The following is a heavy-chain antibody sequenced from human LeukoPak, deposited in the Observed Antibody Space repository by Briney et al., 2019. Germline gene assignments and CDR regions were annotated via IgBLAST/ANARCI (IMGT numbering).Heavy chain of an antibody. D-gene: IGHD2-2*01. CDR3: AKDRDIVVVPAVLYFDY. V-gene: IGHV3-23*01. J-gene: IGHJ4*02. Sequence: PGGTLRLSCAASGFTFSSYGMSWVRQAPGKGLEWVSAISGSGGSTYYADSVKGRFTISRDNSKKTLYLQMNSLRAEDTAVYYCAKDRDIVVVPAVLYFDYWGQGTLVTVSS. CDR2: ISGSGGST. CDR1: GFTFSSYG.